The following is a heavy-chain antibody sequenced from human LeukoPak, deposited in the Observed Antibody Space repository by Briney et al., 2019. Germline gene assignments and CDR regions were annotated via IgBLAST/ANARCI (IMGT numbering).Heavy chain of an antibody. CDR3: ARHVSSSGEDS. D-gene: IGHD2-21*01. CDR1: AYIFTNYY. V-gene: IGHV1-2*02. Sequence: ASVKVSCKASAYIFTNYYMHWVRQAPGQGLEWMGWINPRSGGTNFAQKFQGRVTMTRDTSISAAYMELSRLRSDDTAVYYCARHVSSSGEDSWGQGTLVTVSS. CDR2: INPRSGGT. J-gene: IGHJ4*02.